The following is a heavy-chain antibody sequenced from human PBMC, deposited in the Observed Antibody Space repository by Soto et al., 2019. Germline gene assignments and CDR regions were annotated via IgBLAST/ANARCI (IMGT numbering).Heavy chain of an antibody. Sequence: SLRLSCAVSVFTFINTGMSWVRQAPGQGLEWVSAITGNGDTTYYADSVKGRFTISRDNSKSTLYLQMNSLRAEDTAVYYCAKIDGYFDYWGQGTLVTVSS. CDR1: VFTFINTG. J-gene: IGHJ4*02. CDR2: ITGNGDTT. D-gene: IGHD3-22*01. CDR3: AKIDGYFDY. V-gene: IGHV3-23*01.